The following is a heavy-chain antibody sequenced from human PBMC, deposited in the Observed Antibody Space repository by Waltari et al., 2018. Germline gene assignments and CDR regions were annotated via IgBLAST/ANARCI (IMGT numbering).Heavy chain of an antibody. V-gene: IGHV1-69*05. Sequence: QVQLVQSGAEVKKPGSSVKVSCTASGGTFSIYPTSWVRHAPGQGLEWMGGIIPIFGTANYAQKFQGRVTITTDESTSTAYMELSSLRSEDTAVYYCARNRPYIVDTEPPTAFDYWGQGTLVTVSS. CDR3: ARNRPYIVDTEPPTAFDY. J-gene: IGHJ4*02. CDR1: GGTFSIYP. D-gene: IGHD5-12*01. CDR2: IIPIFGTA.